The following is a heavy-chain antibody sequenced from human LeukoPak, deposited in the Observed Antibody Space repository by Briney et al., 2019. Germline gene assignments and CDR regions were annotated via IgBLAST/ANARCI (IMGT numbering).Heavy chain of an antibody. D-gene: IGHD3/OR15-3a*01. CDR2: ISAYNGNT. V-gene: IGHV1-18*01. J-gene: IGHJ6*03. CDR1: GYTSTSYA. CDR3: ARARLLGLPDYYYYMDV. Sequence: ASVKVSCKASGYTSTSYAISWVRQAPGQGLEWMGWISAYNGNTNYAQKLQGRVTMTTDTSTSTAYMELKSLRSDDTAVYYCARARLLGLPDYYYYMDVWGKGTTVTVSS.